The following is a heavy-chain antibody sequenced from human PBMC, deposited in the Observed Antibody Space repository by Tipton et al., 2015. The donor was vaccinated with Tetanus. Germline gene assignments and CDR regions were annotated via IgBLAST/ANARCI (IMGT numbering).Heavy chain of an antibody. Sequence: SLRLSCAASGFTLSRYTLNWVRQAPGKGLEWVSSISSSSRYIYYADSVKGRFTISRDNSKKTLYLEVNSLRTEDTAVYYCARDISRNEGTGTFGRWGQGTLVTVSS. J-gene: IGHJ4*02. D-gene: IGHD3-10*01. CDR2: ISSSSRYI. CDR1: GFTLSRYT. V-gene: IGHV3-21*04. CDR3: ARDISRNEGTGTFGR.